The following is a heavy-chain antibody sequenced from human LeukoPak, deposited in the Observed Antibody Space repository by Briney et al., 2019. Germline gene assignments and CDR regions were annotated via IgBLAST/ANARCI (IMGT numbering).Heavy chain of an antibody. CDR3: ARGQVAAARSYNWFDP. CDR2: INARGDT. D-gene: IGHD2-2*01. J-gene: IGHJ5*02. V-gene: IGHV4-34*01. CDR1: GWSFNDYY. Sequence: SETLSLTCAVYGWSFNDYYWNWIRQPPGKGLEWIGEINARGDTNYNPSLKSRVTISVDTSKSQFSLRLTSIIAADTAFYYCARGQVAAARSYNWFDPWGQGTLVTVSS.